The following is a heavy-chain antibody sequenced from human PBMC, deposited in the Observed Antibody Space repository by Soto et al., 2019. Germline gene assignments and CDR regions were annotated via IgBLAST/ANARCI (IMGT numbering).Heavy chain of an antibody. CDR3: ARESQSSGWSWFDY. J-gene: IGHJ4*02. Sequence: QVQLVQSGAEVKKPGASVKVSCKASGYTFTNYYIHWMRQAPGQGLEWMGMINPSGGSTSYTRRFQGRVTLTRDTSTSTVYMELSSLRSEDTAVYYCARESQSSGWSWFDYWGQGPLVTVSS. CDR1: GYTFTNYY. D-gene: IGHD6-19*01. CDR2: INPSGGST. V-gene: IGHV1-46*01.